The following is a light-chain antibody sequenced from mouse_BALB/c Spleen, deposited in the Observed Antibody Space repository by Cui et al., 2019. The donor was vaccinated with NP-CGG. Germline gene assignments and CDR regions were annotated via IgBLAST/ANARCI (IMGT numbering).Light chain of an antibody. Sequence: QAVVTQESALTTSPGETVTLTCRSSIGAVTISYYANSVQEKPDHLFTGLIGGTNNRAPGVPARFSGSLIGDKAALTITGTQTEDEAIYFCALWYSNHWVFGGGTKLTVL. CDR1: IGAVTISYY. CDR2: GTN. CDR3: ALWYSNHWV. J-gene: IGLJ1*01. V-gene: IGLV1*01.